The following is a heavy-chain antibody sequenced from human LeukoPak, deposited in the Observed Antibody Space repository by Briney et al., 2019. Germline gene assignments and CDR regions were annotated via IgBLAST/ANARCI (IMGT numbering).Heavy chain of an antibody. J-gene: IGHJ6*02. CDR2: IYYSGST. CDR3: ARDRDYYGSGSSDYYGMDV. D-gene: IGHD3-10*01. CDR1: GGSISSGGYY. Sequence: PSETLSLTCTVSGGSISSGGYYWSWIRQRPGKGLEWIGYIYYSGSTYYNPSLKSRVTISVDTSKNQFSLKLSSVTAADTAVYYCARDRDYYGSGSSDYYGMDVWGQGTTVTVSS. V-gene: IGHV4-31*03.